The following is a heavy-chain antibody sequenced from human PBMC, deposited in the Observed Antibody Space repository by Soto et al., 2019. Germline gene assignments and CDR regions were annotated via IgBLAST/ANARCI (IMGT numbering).Heavy chain of an antibody. CDR3: ARDRITTRGDAFDL. Sequence: ASLKVSCKASGSTFTSYDINWVRHSTGQGLEWMGWMNPNSGNTGYAQKFQGRVTMTRNTSISTAYMELTSLKSEDTAVYYCARDRITTRGDAFDLWGQGTMVTVSS. J-gene: IGHJ3*01. CDR2: MNPNSGNT. V-gene: IGHV1-8*01. CDR1: GSTFTSYD. D-gene: IGHD3-3*01.